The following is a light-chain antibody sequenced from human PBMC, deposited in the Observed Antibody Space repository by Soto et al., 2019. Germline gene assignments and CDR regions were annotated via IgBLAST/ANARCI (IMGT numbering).Light chain of an antibody. CDR2: AAS. V-gene: IGKV1-39*01. J-gene: IGKJ2*01. CDR1: QTISHY. CDR3: QQYGSSPGT. Sequence: DIQMTQSPSSLSASVGDRVTITCRASQTISHYLNWYRQQPGKAPKLLIYAASNLQSGVPSRFSGSGSGTEFTLTINSLHPEDFAVYYCQQYGSSPGTFGQGTKLEIK.